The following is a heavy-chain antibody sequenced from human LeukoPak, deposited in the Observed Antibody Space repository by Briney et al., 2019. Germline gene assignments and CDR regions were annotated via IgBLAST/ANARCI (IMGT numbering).Heavy chain of an antibody. V-gene: IGHV1-2*02. CDR1: GYTFIGYY. Sequence: ASVKVSCKASGYTFIGYYMHWVRQAPGQGLEWMGWINPNSGGTNYAQKFQGRVTMTRDTSISTAYMELSRLRSDDTAVYYCARVCQPFVYKVFDYWGQGTLVTVSS. J-gene: IGHJ4*02. D-gene: IGHD1-14*01. CDR3: ARVCQPFVYKVFDY. CDR2: INPNSGGT.